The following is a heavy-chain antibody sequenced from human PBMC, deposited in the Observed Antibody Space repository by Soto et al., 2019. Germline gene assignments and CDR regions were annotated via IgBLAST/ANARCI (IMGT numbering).Heavy chain of an antibody. CDR1: GYTFSIYG. CDR3: ARDVSGGTYPWFFDL. V-gene: IGHV1-18*04. Sequence: QVQLVQSGAEVKKPGASVKVSCKASGYTFSIYGISWVRQAPGQGLEWMGGISGYNGNTKYAQKFQGRVTVTTDTSTSGAYMELRSLRSDDTAVYYCARDVSGGTYPWFFDLWGRGTLVTVSS. D-gene: IGHD1-26*01. J-gene: IGHJ2*01. CDR2: ISGYNGNT.